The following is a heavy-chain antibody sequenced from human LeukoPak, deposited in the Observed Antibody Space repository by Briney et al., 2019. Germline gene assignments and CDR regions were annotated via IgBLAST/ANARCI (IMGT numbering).Heavy chain of an antibody. CDR1: GFTFDDYA. Sequence: GGSLRLSCAVSGFTFDDYAMHWVRQAPGKGLEWVSGISWNSGSIGYADSVKGRFTISRDNAKNSLYLQMNSLRAEDTALYYCAKSRSDSSGFDYWGQGTLVTVSS. D-gene: IGHD6-19*01. V-gene: IGHV3-9*01. J-gene: IGHJ4*02. CDR2: ISWNSGSI. CDR3: AKSRSDSSGFDY.